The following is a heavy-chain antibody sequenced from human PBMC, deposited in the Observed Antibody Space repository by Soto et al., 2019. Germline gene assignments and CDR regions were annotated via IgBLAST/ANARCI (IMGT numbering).Heavy chain of an antibody. D-gene: IGHD2-8*01. CDR1: GFTFSDYA. J-gene: IGHJ3*02. CDR3: AKGATSLDGVWGPVDM. Sequence: EVQLLESGGGVVQPGGSLRLSCAASGFTFSDYAMSWVRQTPGKGLQWVSGVGGSDDDKHYADSVGGRFIVSRDNSKNTLYLRMNSLRAVDTAIYYCAKGATSLDGVWGPVDMGGQGTEVPVCS. V-gene: IGHV3-23*01. CDR2: VGGSDDDK.